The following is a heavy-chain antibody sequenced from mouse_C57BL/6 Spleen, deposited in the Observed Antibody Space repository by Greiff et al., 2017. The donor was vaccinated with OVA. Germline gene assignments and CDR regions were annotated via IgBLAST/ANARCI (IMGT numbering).Heavy chain of an antibody. CDR2: ISSGGSYT. CDR1: GFTFSSYG. V-gene: IGHV5-6*01. D-gene: IGHD6-1*01. CDR3: ARRDTPVAMDY. Sequence: EVQRVESGGDLVKPGGSLKLSCEASGFTFSSYGMSWVRQTPDKRLEWVATISSGGSYTYYTDSVKGRFTFSRDNAKNTMYLQMSSLKSEDTAMYYYARRDTPVAMDYWGQGTSVTVSS. J-gene: IGHJ4*01.